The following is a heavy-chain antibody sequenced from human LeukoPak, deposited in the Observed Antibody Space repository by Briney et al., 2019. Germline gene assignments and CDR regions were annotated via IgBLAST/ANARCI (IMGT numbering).Heavy chain of an antibody. V-gene: IGHV4-59*08. D-gene: IGHD5-12*01. J-gene: IGHJ4*02. CDR3: AMGVATDLY. Sequence: NPSETLSLTCTVSGGSISSYYRSWIRQPPGKGLEWIGYIYYSGSTNYNPSLKSRVTISEDTSKNQFSLKLNSVTAADTAVYYCAMGVATDLYWGQGTLVTVSS. CDR2: IYYSGST. CDR1: GGSISSYY.